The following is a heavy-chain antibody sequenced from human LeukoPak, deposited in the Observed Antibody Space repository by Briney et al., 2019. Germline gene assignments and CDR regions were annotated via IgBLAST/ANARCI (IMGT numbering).Heavy chain of an antibody. CDR3: AKDDRWLQFCC. D-gene: IGHD5-24*01. V-gene: IGHV3-23*01. J-gene: IGHJ4*02. CDR2: IIPSGHTT. CDR1: GFTFSSHS. Sequence: SGGSLRLSCVASGFTFSSHSMNWVRQAPGKGLEWVSGIIPSGHTTYYADSVRSRFTISRDNSRNTVYLQMNSLRAEDTAVYYCAKDDRWLQFCCWGQGTLVTVSA.